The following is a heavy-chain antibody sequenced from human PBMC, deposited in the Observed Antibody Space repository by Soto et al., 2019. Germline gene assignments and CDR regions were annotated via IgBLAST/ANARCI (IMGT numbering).Heavy chain of an antibody. D-gene: IGHD6-6*01. CDR2: IIPIFGTA. CDR3: ATIAARVRRTGDYYYGMDV. J-gene: IGHJ6*02. CDR1: GGTFSSYG. Sequence: ASVKVSCKASGGTFSSYGSSWVRQAPGQGLEWMGGIIPIFGTANYAQKFQGRVTITADESTSTAYMELSSLRSEDTAVYYCATIAARVRRTGDYYYGMDVWGQGTTVTVSS. V-gene: IGHV1-69*13.